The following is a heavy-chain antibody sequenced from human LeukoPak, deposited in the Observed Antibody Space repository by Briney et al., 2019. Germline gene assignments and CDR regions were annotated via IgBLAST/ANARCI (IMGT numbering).Heavy chain of an antibody. J-gene: IGHJ1*01. D-gene: IGHD3-3*01. CDR3: AKGYDSRH. V-gene: IGHV3-30*02. CDR2: IRLDGVTT. CDR1: GFTFSTYG. Sequence: GGSLRLSCAASGFTFSTYGMHWVRQAPGKGLEWVAFIRLDGVTTYHADSVKGRFTISRDNSKNTLYLQMNSLRTEDTAMYYCAKGYDSRHWGQGTLVIVSS.